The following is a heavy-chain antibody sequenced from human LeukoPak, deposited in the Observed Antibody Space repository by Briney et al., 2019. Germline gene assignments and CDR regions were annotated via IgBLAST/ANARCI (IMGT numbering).Heavy chain of an antibody. CDR2: IKQDGSEK. Sequence: PGGSLRLSCAASGFTFSSYWMSWVRQAPGKGLEWVANIKQDGSEKYYVDSVKGRFTISRDNAKNSLYLQMNSLRAEDTAVYYCAKEITMIVVVIFDAFDIWGQGTMVTVSS. CDR3: AKEITMIVVVIFDAFDI. CDR1: GFTFSSYW. D-gene: IGHD3-22*01. J-gene: IGHJ3*02. V-gene: IGHV3-7*03.